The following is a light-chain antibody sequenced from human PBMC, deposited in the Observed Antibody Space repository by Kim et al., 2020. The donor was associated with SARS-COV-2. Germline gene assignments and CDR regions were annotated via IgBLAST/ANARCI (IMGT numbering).Light chain of an antibody. J-gene: IGLJ3*02. V-gene: IGLV2-14*03. CDR1: SSDIGGYNY. CDR3: SSYTSSFTWV. CDR2: DVN. Sequence: QSALTQPASVSGSPGQSITISCTGTSSDIGGYNYVSWYQQYPGKAPKLIIYDVNKWPSGLSNRFSGSKSGNTASLIISGLQAEDEPDYYCSSYTSSFTWVFGGGTQLTVL.